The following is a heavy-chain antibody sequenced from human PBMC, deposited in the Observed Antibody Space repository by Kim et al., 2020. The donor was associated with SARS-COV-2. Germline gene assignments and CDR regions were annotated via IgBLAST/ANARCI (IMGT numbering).Heavy chain of an antibody. CDR2: IKQDGNQK. J-gene: IGHJ3*02. CDR3: ARDGDLYSSGMDAFDI. V-gene: IGHV3-7*01. D-gene: IGHD6-19*01. CDR1: GFTSSSYW. Sequence: GGSLRLSCAASGFTSSSYWMTWVRQAPGKGLEWVANIKQDGNQKYYVDSVKGRFTISRDNAKNSLYLQMNSLRAEDTAVYYCARDGDLYSSGMDAFDIWGQGTMVTVSS.